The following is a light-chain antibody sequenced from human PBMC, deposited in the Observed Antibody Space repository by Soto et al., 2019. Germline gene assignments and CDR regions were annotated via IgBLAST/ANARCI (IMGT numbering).Light chain of an antibody. CDR2: GAS. V-gene: IGKV3-15*01. CDR1: QSVSGN. CDR3: HHNNTWPYT. Sequence: EIVMTQPPATLSVSPGARATLSFRSSQSVSGNLAWYQQKPGQAPSLLIYGASTRATGIPARFSGRGYGTEFTLHTRGRQSEDFVVYSWHHNNTWPYTFGLGTKLPSK. J-gene: IGKJ2*01.